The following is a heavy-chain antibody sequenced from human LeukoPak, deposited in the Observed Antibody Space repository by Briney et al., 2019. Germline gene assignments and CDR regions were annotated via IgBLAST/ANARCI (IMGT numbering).Heavy chain of an antibody. CDR2: IWYDGSNK. J-gene: IGHJ3*02. Sequence: GGSLRLSCAASGFTFSNYGMHWVRQAPGKGLEWVAVIWYDGSNKYYVDSVKGRFTISRDNSKNTLYLQMNSLRAEDTAVYYCARSGYSSGWYSVGAFDIWGQGTMVTVSS. V-gene: IGHV3-33*01. D-gene: IGHD6-19*01. CDR1: GFTFSNYG. CDR3: ARSGYSSGWYSVGAFDI.